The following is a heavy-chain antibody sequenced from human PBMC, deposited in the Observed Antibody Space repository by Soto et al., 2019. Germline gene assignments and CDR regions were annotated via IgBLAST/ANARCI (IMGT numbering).Heavy chain of an antibody. CDR1: GGSISSSDYY. CDR2: VSYSGST. CDR3: ARAGDSSGPVALGY. J-gene: IGHJ4*02. Sequence: SETLSLTCTVSGGSISSSDYYWDWIRQPPGKGLERIGTVSYSGSTHFNPSLKSRVTISVDTSKKQFSLKLSSVTAADTAVYYCARAGDSSGPVALGYWGQGTLVTVSS. D-gene: IGHD6-19*01. V-gene: IGHV4-39*07.